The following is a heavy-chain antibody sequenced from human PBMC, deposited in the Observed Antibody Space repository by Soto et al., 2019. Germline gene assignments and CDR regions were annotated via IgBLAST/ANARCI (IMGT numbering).Heavy chain of an antibody. CDR3: VRGGAARPDY. CDR1: GFNFNNYG. D-gene: IGHD6-6*01. Sequence: EVQLVESGGGLVQSGGSLRLSCAASGFNFNNYGMNWVRQAPGKGLEWVSYISLNSRTIEYADSVKGRFTISRDNAKTKNSLYLQMNSLTDEDTAMYYCVRGGAARPDYWGQGTLVTVSS. CDR2: ISLNSRTI. V-gene: IGHV3-48*02. J-gene: IGHJ4*02.